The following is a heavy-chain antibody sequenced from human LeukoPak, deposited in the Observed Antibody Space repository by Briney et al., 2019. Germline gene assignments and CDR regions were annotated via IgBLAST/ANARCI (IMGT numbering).Heavy chain of an antibody. CDR1: GFTFSSYS. D-gene: IGHD3-3*01. V-gene: IGHV3-21*01. J-gene: IGHJ4*02. CDR2: ISSSSSYI. CDR3: ARELWSGYLDYFDY. Sequence: GGSLRLSCAASGFTFSSYSMNWVRQAPGKGLEWVSSISSSSSYIYYADSVKGRFTISRDNAKNSLYLQMNSLRAEDTAVYYCARELWSGYLDYFDYWGQGTLVTVSS.